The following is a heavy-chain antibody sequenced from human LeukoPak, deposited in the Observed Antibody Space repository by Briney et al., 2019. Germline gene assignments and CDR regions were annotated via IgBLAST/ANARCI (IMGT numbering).Heavy chain of an antibody. CDR2: ISYDGSNK. Sequence: PGRSLRLSCAASGFTFSSYGMHWVRQAPGKGLEWVAVISYDGSNKYYADSVKGRFTISRDNSKNTQYLQMNSLRAEDTAVYYCAKGYDFWSDYWGQGTLVTVSS. J-gene: IGHJ4*02. D-gene: IGHD3-3*01. CDR3: AKGYDFWSDY. CDR1: GFTFSSYG. V-gene: IGHV3-30*18.